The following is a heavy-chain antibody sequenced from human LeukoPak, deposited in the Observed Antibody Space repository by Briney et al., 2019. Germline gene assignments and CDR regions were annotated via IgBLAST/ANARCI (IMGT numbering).Heavy chain of an antibody. CDR1: GGSISTSSYY. CDR2: INHSGST. CDR3: NGYCSSTSCSIGDYYYMDV. D-gene: IGHD2-2*03. Sequence: SETLSLTCTVSGGSISTSSYYWSWIRQPPGKGLEWIGEINHSGSTNYNPSLKSRVTISVDTSKNQFPLKLSSVTAADTAVYYCNGYCSSTSCSIGDYYYMDVWGKGTTVTVSS. V-gene: IGHV4-39*06. J-gene: IGHJ6*03.